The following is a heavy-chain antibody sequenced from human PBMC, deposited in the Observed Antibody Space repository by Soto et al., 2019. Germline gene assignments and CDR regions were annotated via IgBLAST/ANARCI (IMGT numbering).Heavy chain of an antibody. D-gene: IGHD1-26*01. CDR2: ISSSSSTI. CDR3: AIEAQIVGATNWFDP. Sequence: EVQLVESGGGLVQPGGSLRLSCAASGFTFSSYSMNWVRQAPGKGLEWVSYISSSSSTIYYADSVKGRFTISRDNAKNSLYLQMNSRRAEDTAVYYCAIEAQIVGATNWFDPWGQGTLVTVSS. V-gene: IGHV3-48*01. CDR1: GFTFSSYS. J-gene: IGHJ5*02.